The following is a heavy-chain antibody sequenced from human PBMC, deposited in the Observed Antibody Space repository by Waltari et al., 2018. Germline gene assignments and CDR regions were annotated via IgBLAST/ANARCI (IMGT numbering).Heavy chain of an antibody. CDR1: GFIFSDYS. D-gene: IGHD3-16*01. J-gene: IGHJ4*02. CDR3: AREDWGDY. CDR2: ISSRSTYK. V-gene: IGHV3-21*01. Sequence: EVHLVESGGGLVKPGGSLRLSCAGSGFIFSDYSMNWVRQAPGKGLEWVSSISSRSTYKYYADSVRGRFTISRDNAKNSLYLQMNSLRAEDTAVYYCAREDWGDYWGQGTLVTVSS.